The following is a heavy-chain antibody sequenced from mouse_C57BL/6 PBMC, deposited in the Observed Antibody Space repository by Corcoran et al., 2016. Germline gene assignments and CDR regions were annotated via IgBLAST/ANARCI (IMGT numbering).Heavy chain of an antibody. D-gene: IGHD1-1*01. J-gene: IGHJ1*03. V-gene: IGHV14-2*01. CDR2: SDPEDGET. CDR3: ARSGFYYGSSYGYLDV. CDR1: GFNIKDYY. Sequence: EVQLQQSGAELVKPGASVKLSCTASGFNIKDYYMHWVKQRTEQGLEWIGRSDPEDGETIYAPKFQGKATITADTSSNTAYLQLSSLTSEETAVYYCARSGFYYGSSYGYLDVWGTGTTVNVSS.